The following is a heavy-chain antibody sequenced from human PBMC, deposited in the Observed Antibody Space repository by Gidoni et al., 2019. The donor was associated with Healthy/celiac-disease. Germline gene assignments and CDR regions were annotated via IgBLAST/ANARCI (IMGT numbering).Heavy chain of an antibody. CDR1: GFTFSSYG. D-gene: IGHD3-16*01. J-gene: IGHJ4*02. V-gene: IGHV3-30*03. CDR3: AGGMESTFFDY. Sequence: QVQLVESGGGVVQPGRSLRLSCAASGFTFSSYGMHWVRQAPGKGLEWVAVISYDGSNKYYADSVKGRFTISRDNSKNTLYLQMNSLRAEDTAVYYCAGGMESTFFDYWGQGTLVTVSS. CDR2: ISYDGSNK.